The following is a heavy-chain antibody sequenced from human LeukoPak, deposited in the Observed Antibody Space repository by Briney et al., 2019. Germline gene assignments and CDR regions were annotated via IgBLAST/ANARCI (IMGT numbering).Heavy chain of an antibody. Sequence: GGSLRLSCAASGFTFSTYGMHWVRQAPGKGLEWVSAISTSGDSTYYADSVKGRFTISRDNSKNTLFLELNSLRAEDTAVYYCARGSAAAEDYWGQGTLVTVSS. D-gene: IGHD6-13*01. CDR3: ARGSAAAEDY. CDR2: ISTSGDST. V-gene: IGHV3-23*01. CDR1: GFTFSTYG. J-gene: IGHJ4*02.